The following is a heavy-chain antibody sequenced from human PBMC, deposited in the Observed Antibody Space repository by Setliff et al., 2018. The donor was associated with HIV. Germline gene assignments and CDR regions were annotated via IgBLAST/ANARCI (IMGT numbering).Heavy chain of an antibody. V-gene: IGHV3-11*04. J-gene: IGHJ5*01. CDR3: AREGSSGYTGWFDS. D-gene: IGHD3-22*01. CDR1: GDSIKSHH. CDR2: IDSGSETK. Sequence: SLSLTSPVSGDSIKSHHWSWIRQPAGKGLEWVSYIDSGSETKYYAHSVKGRFSISRDNSRNALFLQMNNLGVDDTAVYYCAREGSSGYTGWFDSWGQGTQVTVSS.